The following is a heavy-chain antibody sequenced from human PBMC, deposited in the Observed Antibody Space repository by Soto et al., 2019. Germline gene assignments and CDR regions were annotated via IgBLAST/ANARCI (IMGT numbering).Heavy chain of an antibody. V-gene: IGHV3-23*01. Sequence: PGGSLRLSCAVSGFSVSSSHMNWVRQAPGKGLEWVSAISGSGGSTYYADSVKGRFTISRDNSKNTLYLQMNSLRAGDTAVYYCTKVGVLGTGAEGVPWGQGTLVTVSS. CDR2: ISGSGGST. J-gene: IGHJ5*02. CDR3: TKVGVLGTGAEGVP. CDR1: GFSVSSSH. D-gene: IGHD1-1*01.